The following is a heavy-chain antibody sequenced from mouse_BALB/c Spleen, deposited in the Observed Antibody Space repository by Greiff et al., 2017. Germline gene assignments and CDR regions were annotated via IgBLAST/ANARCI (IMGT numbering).Heavy chain of an antibody. V-gene: IGHV5-6-3*01. CDR2: INSNGGST. Sequence: EVKLMESGGGLVQPGGSLKLSCAASGFTFSSYGMSWVRQTPDKRLELVATINSNGGSTYYPDSVKGRFTISRDNAKNTLYLQMSSLKSEDTAMYYCARVGGNYDYWGQGTTLTVSS. J-gene: IGHJ2*01. CDR3: ARVGGNYDY. CDR1: GFTFSSYG. D-gene: IGHD2-1*01.